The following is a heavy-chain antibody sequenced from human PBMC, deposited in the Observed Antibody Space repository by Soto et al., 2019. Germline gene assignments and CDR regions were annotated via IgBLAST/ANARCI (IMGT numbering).Heavy chain of an antibody. D-gene: IGHD3-10*01. CDR2: ISAYNGNT. Sequence: QVQLVQSGAEVKKPGTSVKVSCKTSGYTFTSAGISWVRQAPGQGLQWMGWISAYNGNTKYAQKVQGRVTMTTDTPTKTAYMELGSLTSDDTAIYYCARDLDGSGSYYTDHWGQGTLVTVAA. CDR3: ARDLDGSGSYYTDH. J-gene: IGHJ4*02. CDR1: GYTFTSAG. V-gene: IGHV1-18*01.